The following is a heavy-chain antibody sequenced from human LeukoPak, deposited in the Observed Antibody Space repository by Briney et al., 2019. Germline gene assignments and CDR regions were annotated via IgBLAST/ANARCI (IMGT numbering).Heavy chain of an antibody. D-gene: IGHD1-26*01. J-gene: IGHJ3*02. CDR2: IYNSGST. CDR1: GGSISSYY. Sequence: SETLSLTCTVSGGSISSYYWSWIRQPPGKGLEWIAYIYNSGSTNYNPSLKSRVTISLDTSKNQFSLKLSSVTAADTAVYYCARGRGYGGNYLRAFDIWGQGTMVTVSS. CDR3: ARGRGYGGNYLRAFDI. V-gene: IGHV4-59*08.